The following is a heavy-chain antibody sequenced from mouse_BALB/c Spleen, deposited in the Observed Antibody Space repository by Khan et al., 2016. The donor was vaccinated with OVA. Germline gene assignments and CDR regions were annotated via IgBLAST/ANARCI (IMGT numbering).Heavy chain of an antibody. D-gene: IGHD2-3*01. CDR3: ARGDGYYVYFDY. CDR2: IYPGSDNA. CDR1: GYTFTYYV. J-gene: IGHJ2*01. Sequence: VQLQESGPELVKPGASVKMSCKASGYTFTYYVITWVKQRTGQGLEWIGEIYPGSDNAYYNERFKGKATLTADKSSNTTHMQLSSLTSEDSAVYFWARGDGYYVYFDYGGQGTTLTVSS. V-gene: IGHV1-81*01.